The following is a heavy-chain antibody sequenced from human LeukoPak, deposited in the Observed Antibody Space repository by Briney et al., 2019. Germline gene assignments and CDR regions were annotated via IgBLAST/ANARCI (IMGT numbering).Heavy chain of an antibody. CDR2: IRTSGGGGST. D-gene: IGHD6-19*01. V-gene: IGHV3-23*01. CDR3: ARESSGWYTLFDY. CDR1: GFTFSNYA. Sequence: PGGSLRLSCVASGFTFSNYAMTWVRQASGKGLEWVSSIRTSGGGGSTYYADSVKGRFTISRDNSKNTLYLQMNSLRAEDTAVYYCARESSGWYTLFDYWGQGTLVTVSS. J-gene: IGHJ4*02.